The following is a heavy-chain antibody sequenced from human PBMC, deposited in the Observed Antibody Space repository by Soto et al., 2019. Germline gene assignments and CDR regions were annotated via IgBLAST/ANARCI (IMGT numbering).Heavy chain of an antibody. V-gene: IGHV4-31*03. CDR2: IYYSGST. CDR3: ARGPKREDTAMVYFDY. J-gene: IGHJ4*02. D-gene: IGHD5-18*01. CDR1: GGSISSGGYY. Sequence: PSETLSLTCTVSGGSISSGGYYWSWIRQHPGKGLEWIGYIYYSGSTYYNPSLKSRVTISVDTSKNQFSLKLSSVTAADTAVYYCARGPKREDTAMVYFDYWGQGTLVTVSS.